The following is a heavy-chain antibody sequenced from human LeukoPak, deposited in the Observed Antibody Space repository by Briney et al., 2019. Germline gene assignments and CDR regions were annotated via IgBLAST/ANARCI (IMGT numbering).Heavy chain of an antibody. J-gene: IGHJ3*02. D-gene: IGHD1-26*01. Sequence: GGSLRLSCAASGFTFSSYSMNWVRQAPGKGLEWVSYISTISATIYYADSVKGRFTISRDNAKDSLYLQMNSLRAEDTAVYFCARRLNSGGFYDAFDIWGQGTMVTVSS. V-gene: IGHV3-48*01. CDR3: ARRLNSGGFYDAFDI. CDR1: GFTFSSYS. CDR2: ISTISATI.